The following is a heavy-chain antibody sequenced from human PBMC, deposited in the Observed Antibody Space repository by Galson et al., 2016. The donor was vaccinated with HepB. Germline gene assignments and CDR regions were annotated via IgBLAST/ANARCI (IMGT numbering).Heavy chain of an antibody. J-gene: IGHJ6*02. D-gene: IGHD3-10*01. CDR2: IPLDGSNK. CDR3: AKAPYYGSDRGYGMDV. CDR1: GLRFGSYG. V-gene: IGHV3-30*18. Sequence: SLRLSCAASGLRFGSYGMHWVRQAPGKGLEWVAYIPLDGSNKEYRASVKGRFTISRDNSKNTVYLQMNSRSAEDTAVYYCAKAPYYGSDRGYGMDVWGQETTVTGSS.